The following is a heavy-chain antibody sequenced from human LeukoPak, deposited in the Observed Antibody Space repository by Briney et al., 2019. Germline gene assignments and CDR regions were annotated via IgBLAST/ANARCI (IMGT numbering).Heavy chain of an antibody. Sequence: SETLSLTCAVYGGSFSGYYWSWIRQPPGKGLEWIGEINHSGSTNYNPSLKNRVTISVDTPKNQFSLKLSSVTAADTAVYYCARMTDCSSTSCSNFDYWGQGTLVTVSS. D-gene: IGHD2-2*01. CDR2: INHSGST. CDR3: ARMTDCSSTSCSNFDY. J-gene: IGHJ4*02. CDR1: GGSFSGYY. V-gene: IGHV4-34*01.